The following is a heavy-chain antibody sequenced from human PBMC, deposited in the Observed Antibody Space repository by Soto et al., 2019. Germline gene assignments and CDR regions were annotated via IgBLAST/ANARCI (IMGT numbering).Heavy chain of an antibody. J-gene: IGHJ5*02. CDR2: ISGSGGST. V-gene: IGHV3-23*01. CDR1: GFTFSSYA. D-gene: IGHD4-4*01. Sequence: PGGSLRLSCAASGFTFSSYAMSWFRQAPGKGLEWVSAISGSGGSTYYADSVKGRFTISRDNSKNTLYLQMNSLRAEDTAVYYCAKGLGKAARLHLNWFDPWGQGTLVTVSS. CDR3: AKGLGKAARLHLNWFDP.